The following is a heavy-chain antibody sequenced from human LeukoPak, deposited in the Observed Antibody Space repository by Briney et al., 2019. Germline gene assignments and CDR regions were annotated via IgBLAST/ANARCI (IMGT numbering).Heavy chain of an antibody. CDR2: IRSKAYGGTT. CDR1: GFTFSTYA. Sequence: GGSLRLSCAASGFTFSTYAMSWVRQAPGKGLEWVGFIRSKAYGGTTEYAASVKGRFTISRDDSKSIAYLQMNSLKTEDTAVYYCTRESRLFYYDSSGYSQEFDYWGQGTLVTVSS. J-gene: IGHJ4*02. D-gene: IGHD3-22*01. V-gene: IGHV3-49*04. CDR3: TRESRLFYYDSSGYSQEFDY.